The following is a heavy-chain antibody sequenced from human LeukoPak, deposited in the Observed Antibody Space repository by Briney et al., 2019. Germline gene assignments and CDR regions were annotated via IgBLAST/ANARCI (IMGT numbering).Heavy chain of an antibody. Sequence: GGSLRLSCAASGFTFSSYSMNWVRQAPGKGLEWVSSISSSSSYIYYADSVKGRFTISRDNAKNSLYLQMNSLRAEDTAVYYCARDPSGWFAFDIWGQGTMVTVSS. CDR1: GFTFSSYS. J-gene: IGHJ3*02. CDR2: ISSSSSYI. V-gene: IGHV3-21*01. D-gene: IGHD6-19*01. CDR3: ARDPSGWFAFDI.